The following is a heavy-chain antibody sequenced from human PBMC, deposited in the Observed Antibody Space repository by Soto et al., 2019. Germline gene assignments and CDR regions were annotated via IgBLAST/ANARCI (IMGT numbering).Heavy chain of an antibody. CDR3: ARDRAYNIFDY. CDR1: GFTLSHFW. CDR2: IRPDGSES. J-gene: IGHJ4*02. Sequence: GGSLRLSCAASGFTLSHFWMGWVRQAPGKGLEWVANIRPDGSESHYVDSAKGRFTISRDNAKDSLYLQINSLRAEDTAMYYCARDRAYNIFDYWGLGTLVTVSS. D-gene: IGHD1-1*01. V-gene: IGHV3-7*01.